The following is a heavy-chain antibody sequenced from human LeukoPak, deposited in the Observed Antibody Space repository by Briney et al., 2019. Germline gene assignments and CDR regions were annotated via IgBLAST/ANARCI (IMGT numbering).Heavy chain of an antibody. J-gene: IGHJ3*02. CDR1: GGTFSSYA. CDR2: IIPILGIA. CDR3: ARDYSGSYFLPVGAFDI. V-gene: IGHV1-69*04. D-gene: IGHD1-26*01. Sequence: GASVKVSCKASGGTFSSYAVSWVRQAPGQGLEWMGRIIPILGIANYAQKFQGRVTITADKSTSTAYMELSSLRSEDTAVYYCARDYSGSYFLPVGAFDIWGQGTMVTVSS.